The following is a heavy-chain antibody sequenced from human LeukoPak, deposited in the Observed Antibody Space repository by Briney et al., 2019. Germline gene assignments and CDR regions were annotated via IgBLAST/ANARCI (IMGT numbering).Heavy chain of an antibody. CDR3: SLRSWYYFDY. CDR1: GGSFSGYY. V-gene: IGHV4-34*01. J-gene: IGHJ4*02. Sequence: SETLSLTCAVYGGSFSGYYWSWIRQPPGKGLEWVGEINHSGSTNYNPSLKSRATISVDTSKNQFSLKLSSVTAADTAVYYCSLRSWYYFDYWGQGTLVTVSS. CDR2: INHSGST. D-gene: IGHD6-13*01.